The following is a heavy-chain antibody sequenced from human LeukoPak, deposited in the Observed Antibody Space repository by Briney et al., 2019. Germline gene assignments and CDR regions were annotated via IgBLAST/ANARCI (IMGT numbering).Heavy chain of an antibody. Sequence: GRSLRLSCAASGFTFSSYAMHWVRQAPGKGLDWVAVISYDGNNGYYAASVKGRFTISRDNSKNTLFLQMNSLRDEDTAVYYCARGPVAGGYFGYWGQGTLVTVSS. CDR1: GFTFSSYA. D-gene: IGHD3-16*01. J-gene: IGHJ4*02. CDR2: ISYDGNNG. V-gene: IGHV3-30-3*01. CDR3: ARGPVAGGYFGY.